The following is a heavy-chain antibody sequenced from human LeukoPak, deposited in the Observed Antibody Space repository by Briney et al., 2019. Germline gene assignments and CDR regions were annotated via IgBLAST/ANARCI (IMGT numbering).Heavy chain of an antibody. V-gene: IGHV3-48*01. CDR1: GFNFITSN. D-gene: IGHD3-22*01. Sequence: PGGSLRLSCVASGFNFITSNMNWVRQAPGKGLEWVSYISDSSKTIYYADSVKGRFSISRDNAKNSLYLQMNRLRAEDTALYYCARDDYYSDGSDSNWGPVWGQGTMVTVSS. CDR2: ISDSSKTI. J-gene: IGHJ3*01. CDR3: ARDDYYSDGSDSNWGPV.